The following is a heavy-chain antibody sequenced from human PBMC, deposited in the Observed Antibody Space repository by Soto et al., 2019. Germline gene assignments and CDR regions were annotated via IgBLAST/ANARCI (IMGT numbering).Heavy chain of an antibody. CDR2: INPNSGGT. CDR1: GYTVTGYY. V-gene: IGHV1-2*04. Sequence: ASVKVSCKASGYTVTGYYMHWVRQAPGQGLEWMGWINPNSGGTNYAQKFQGWVTMTRDTSISTAYMELSRLRSDDTAVYYCARWKLGIAAAVAAFDIWGQGTMVTVSS. CDR3: ARWKLGIAAAVAAFDI. D-gene: IGHD6-13*01. J-gene: IGHJ3*02.